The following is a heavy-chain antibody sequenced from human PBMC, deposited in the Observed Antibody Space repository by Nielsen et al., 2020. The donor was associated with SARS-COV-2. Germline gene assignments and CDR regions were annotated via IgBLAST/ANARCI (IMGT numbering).Heavy chain of an antibody. CDR1: GYTFSNYA. Sequence: ASVKVSCKASGYTFSNYAMHWVRQAPGQRLELMGWINAGYGNTKYSQKFQGRVTITRDTSASTAYLELSSLRSEDPAVYFCAREGSSWSFDYWGQGTLVTVSS. V-gene: IGHV1-3*01. D-gene: IGHD6-13*01. CDR3: AREGSSWSFDY. CDR2: INAGYGNT. J-gene: IGHJ4*02.